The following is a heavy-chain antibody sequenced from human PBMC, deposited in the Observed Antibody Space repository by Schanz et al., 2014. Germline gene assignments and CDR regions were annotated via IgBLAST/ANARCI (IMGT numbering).Heavy chain of an antibody. CDR3: ARGPIPIQGVPMDF. J-gene: IGHJ4*02. Sequence: EVQLVASGGGVVQPGRSLRLSCAASGFTFSIYGMSWVRQVPGKGLEWVSGINWNGGDTSYADSVKGRFTISRDNSKDTLYLQMSGLTPEDTAVYYCARGPIPIQGVPMDFWGQGTLVTVSS. CDR1: GFTFSIYG. CDR2: INWNGGDT. D-gene: IGHD3-10*01. V-gene: IGHV3-23*04.